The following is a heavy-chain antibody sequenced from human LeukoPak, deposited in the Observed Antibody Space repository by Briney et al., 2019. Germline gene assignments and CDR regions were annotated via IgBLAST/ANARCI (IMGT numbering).Heavy chain of an antibody. Sequence: PGGSLRLSCAASGFTFSSYGMHWVRQAPGKGLEWVAFIRYDGSNKYYADSVKGRFTISRDNSKNTLYLQMNGLRAEDTAVYYCAKDHGGNSGGFDYWGQGTLVTVSS. CDR2: IRYDGSNK. CDR3: AKDHGGNSGGFDY. V-gene: IGHV3-30*02. J-gene: IGHJ4*02. CDR1: GFTFSSYG. D-gene: IGHD4-23*01.